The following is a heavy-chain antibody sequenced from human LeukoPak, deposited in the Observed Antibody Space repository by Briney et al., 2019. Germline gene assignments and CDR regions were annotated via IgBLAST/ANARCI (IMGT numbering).Heavy chain of an antibody. CDR3: ARGDYYDSSGYYLGYFDY. D-gene: IGHD3-22*01. CDR1: GFTVSSNY. Sequence: PGGSLRLSCAASGFTVSSNYMSWVRQAPGKGLEWVSVIYSGGSTYYADSVKGRFTISRDNSKNTLYLQMNSLRAEDTAVYYCARGDYYDSSGYYLGYFDYWGQGTLVTVSS. J-gene: IGHJ4*02. V-gene: IGHV3-53*01. CDR2: IYSGGST.